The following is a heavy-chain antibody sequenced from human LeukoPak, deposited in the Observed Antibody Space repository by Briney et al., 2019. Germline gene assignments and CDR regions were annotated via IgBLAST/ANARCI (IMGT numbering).Heavy chain of an antibody. V-gene: IGHV1-8*03. D-gene: IGHD6-13*01. CDR3: AKGDKQLVFNRRKGGFDP. CDR1: GYTFTNYD. Sequence: ASVKVSCKASGYTFTNYDINWVRQATGQGLEWMGWMNPNSGKAGYAHKFQGRVTITRNPSITTAYMELSSLRTEDTAVYYCAKGDKQLVFNRRKGGFDPWGQGTLVTVSS. CDR2: MNPNSGKA. J-gene: IGHJ5*02.